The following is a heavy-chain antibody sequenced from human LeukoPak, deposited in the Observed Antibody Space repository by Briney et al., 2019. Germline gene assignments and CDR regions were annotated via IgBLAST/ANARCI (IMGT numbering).Heavy chain of an antibody. CDR3: ARDRGDSGYYYYGMDV. D-gene: IGHD4-17*01. J-gene: IGHJ6*02. Sequence: GGSLRLSCAASGFTFNNYAMTWVRQAPGKGLEWVSSISSSSYYIYYADSMKGRFTISRDNAKNSLYLQMNTLRAEDTAVYYCARDRGDSGYYYYGMDVWGQGTTVTVSS. CDR2: ISSSSYYI. CDR1: GFTFNNYA. V-gene: IGHV3-21*01.